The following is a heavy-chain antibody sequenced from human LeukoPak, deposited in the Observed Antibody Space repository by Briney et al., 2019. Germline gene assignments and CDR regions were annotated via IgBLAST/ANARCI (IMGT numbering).Heavy chain of an antibody. Sequence: GGSLRLSCAASGFTFSSYAMSWVRQAPGKGLEWVSAISGSGGSTYYTDSVKGRFTISRDNSKNTLYLQMNSLRAEDTAVYYRAKGDWLSYFDYWGQGTLVTVSS. CDR2: ISGSGGST. CDR3: AKGDWLSYFDY. CDR1: GFTFSSYA. J-gene: IGHJ4*02. D-gene: IGHD3-9*01. V-gene: IGHV3-23*01.